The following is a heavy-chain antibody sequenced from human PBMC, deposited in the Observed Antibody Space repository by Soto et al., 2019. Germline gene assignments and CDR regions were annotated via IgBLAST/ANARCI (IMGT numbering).Heavy chain of an antibody. CDR1: GFIFTDYA. Sequence: EVQLLESGGGLARPGGSLRLSCVASGFIFTDYAMTWVRQGPGKGLEWVATISASGGNIEYTESLKGWFTISRDNSKNTVYLQLNGLTADDSAIYYCAKVAGGLGYFDLWGRGTLVTVSS. V-gene: IGHV3-23*01. CDR3: AKVAGGLGYFDL. J-gene: IGHJ2*01. D-gene: IGHD3-16*01. CDR2: ISASGGNI.